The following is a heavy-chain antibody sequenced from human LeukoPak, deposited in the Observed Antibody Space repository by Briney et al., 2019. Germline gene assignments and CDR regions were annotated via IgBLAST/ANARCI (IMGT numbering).Heavy chain of an antibody. CDR2: LSGSGDST. J-gene: IGHJ6*03. CDR3: ARDKWDRGVIAGASYYYMDV. CDR1: GFTFSSSA. V-gene: IGHV3-23*01. Sequence: PGGSLRLSCAASGFTFSSSAMTWVRQAPEKGLEWVSTLSGSGDSTYYADSVKGRFTISRDNAKNSLYLQMNSLRAEDTAVYYCARDKWDRGVIAGASYYYMDVWGKGTTVTVSS. D-gene: IGHD3-10*01.